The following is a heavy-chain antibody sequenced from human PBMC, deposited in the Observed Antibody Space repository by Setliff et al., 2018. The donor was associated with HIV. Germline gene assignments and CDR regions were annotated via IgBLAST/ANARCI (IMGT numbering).Heavy chain of an antibody. CDR2: IYYSGTT. J-gene: IGHJ4*02. D-gene: IGHD3-22*01. V-gene: IGHV4-39*02. CDR1: GGSVSSSSYF. CDR3: ARTPGTHYYDRSANFHYFDY. Sequence: SETLSLTCTVSGGSVSSSSYFWGWIRQPPGTGLEWIGNIYYSGTTFYNPSLKSRVSISVDTSTDHFSLKLSSVTAADTAVYYCARTPGTHYYDRSANFHYFDYWGQEALVTVSS.